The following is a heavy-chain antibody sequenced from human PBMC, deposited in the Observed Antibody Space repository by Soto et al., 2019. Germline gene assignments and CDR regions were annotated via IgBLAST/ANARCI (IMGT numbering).Heavy chain of an antibody. J-gene: IGHJ5*02. CDR3: ARSGSGRWVTFDP. V-gene: IGHV4-39*01. Sequence: SETLSLTCTVSGGSISSSSYYWGWIRQPPGKGLEWIGSIYYSGSTYYNPSLKSRVTISVDTSKNQFSLKLSSVTAADTAVYYCARSGSGRWVTFDPWGQGTLVT. CDR2: IYYSGST. CDR1: GGSISSSSYY. D-gene: IGHD3-10*01.